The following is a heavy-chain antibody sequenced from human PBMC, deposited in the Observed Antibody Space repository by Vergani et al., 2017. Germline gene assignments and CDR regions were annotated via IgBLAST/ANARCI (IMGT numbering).Heavy chain of an antibody. CDR1: GGTFSSYA. CDR2: IIPIFGTA. V-gene: IGHV1-69*12. J-gene: IGHJ6*03. CDR3: ARGNIVVVPAAMGYYYYYMDV. Sequence: QVQLVQSGAEVKKPGSSVKVSCKASGGTFSSYAISWVRQAPGQGLEWMGWIIPIFGTANYAQKFQGRVTITADESTSTAYMELSSLRSEDTAVYYCARGNIVVVPAAMGYYYYYMDVWGKGTTVTVSS. D-gene: IGHD2-2*01.